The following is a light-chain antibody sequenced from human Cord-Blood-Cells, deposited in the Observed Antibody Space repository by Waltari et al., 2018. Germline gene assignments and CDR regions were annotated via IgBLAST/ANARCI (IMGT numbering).Light chain of an antibody. CDR3: SSYTSSSTLV. J-gene: IGLJ2*01. Sequence: QSALTQPASVSGSPGHSITISCTGTISDVGRYNYVSWYQQHPGKAPKLMIYDVSNRPAGVSNRFSGSKSGNTASLTISGLQAEDEADYYCSSYTSSSTLVFGGGTKLTVL. CDR2: DVS. V-gene: IGLV2-14*01. CDR1: ISDVGRYNY.